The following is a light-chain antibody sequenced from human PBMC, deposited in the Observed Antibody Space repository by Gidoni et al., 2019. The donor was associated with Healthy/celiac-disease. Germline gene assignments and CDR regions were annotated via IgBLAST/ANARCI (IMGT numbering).Light chain of an antibody. CDR3: MQALQTPYT. V-gene: IGKV2-28*01. CDR1: QSLLHSNGYKY. J-gene: IGKJ2*01. CDR2: LGS. Sequence: DIVMTQSPFSLPVTPGEPASISCRSSQSLLHSNGYKYVDWYLQKPGQSPQLLIYLGSNRASGVPDRFSGSGSGTDFTLKISRVEAKDVGVYYCMQALQTPYTFGQGTKLEIK.